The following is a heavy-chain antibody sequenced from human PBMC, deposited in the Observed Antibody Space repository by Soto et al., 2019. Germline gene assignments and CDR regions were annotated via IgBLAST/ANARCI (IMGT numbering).Heavy chain of an antibody. CDR1: GFTVSSNY. V-gene: IGHV3-66*04. CDR2: IYGDGST. CDR3: ASHPRDSSGYWYYFDY. J-gene: IGHJ4*02. Sequence: PGGSLRLSCAASGFTVSSNYMSWVRQAPGKGLQWVSIIYGDGSTYYADSVKGRFTISRDNSKNTLYLQMNSLRAEDTAVYYCASHPRDSSGYWYYFDYWGQGTLVTVSS. D-gene: IGHD3-22*01.